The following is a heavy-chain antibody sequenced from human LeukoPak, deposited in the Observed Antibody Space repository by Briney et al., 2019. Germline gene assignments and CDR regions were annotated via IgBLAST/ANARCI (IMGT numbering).Heavy chain of an antibody. CDR1: GFTVSSYY. CDR3: TRELLSLQQGLDY. J-gene: IGHJ4*02. D-gene: IGHD2/OR15-2a*01. Sequence: PGGSLRLSCAASGFTVSSYYMSWVRQAPGKGLEWVSVIYSDYSTYYADSVKGRFTISRDNAGNSLSLQMDSLRVEDTAVYYCTRELLSLQQGLDYWGQGTLVTVSS. CDR2: IYSDYST. V-gene: IGHV3-53*01.